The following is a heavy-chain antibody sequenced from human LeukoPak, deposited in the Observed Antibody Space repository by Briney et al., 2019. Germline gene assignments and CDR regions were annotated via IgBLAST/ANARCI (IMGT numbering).Heavy chain of an antibody. CDR2: INPSGGST. J-gene: IGHJ4*02. Sequence: ASVKVSCRASGYTFTSYYMHWVRQAPGQGLEWMGIINPSGGSTSYAQKFQGRVTMTRDTSTSTVYMELSSLRSEDTAVYYCARATGADYLIDYWGQGTLVTVSS. D-gene: IGHD4/OR15-4a*01. CDR1: GYTFTSYY. CDR3: ARATGADYLIDY. V-gene: IGHV1-46*01.